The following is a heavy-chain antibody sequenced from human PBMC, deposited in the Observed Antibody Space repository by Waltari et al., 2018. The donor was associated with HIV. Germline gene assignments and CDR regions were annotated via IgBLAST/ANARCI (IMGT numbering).Heavy chain of an antibody. J-gene: IGHJ4*02. CDR3: ARDLGYCGGDCHLDY. CDR2: IWYDGSNK. Sequence: QVQLVESGGGVVQPGRSLRLSCAASGFTFSSYGMHWVRQAPGKGLEWVAVIWYDGSNKYYADSVKGRFTISRDNSKNTLYLQMNSLRAEDTAVYYCARDLGYCGGDCHLDYWGQGTLVTVSS. V-gene: IGHV3-33*01. D-gene: IGHD2-21*02. CDR1: GFTFSSYG.